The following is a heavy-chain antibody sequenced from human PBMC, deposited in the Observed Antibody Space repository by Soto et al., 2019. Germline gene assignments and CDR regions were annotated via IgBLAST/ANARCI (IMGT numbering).Heavy chain of an antibody. J-gene: IGHJ3*02. V-gene: IGHV4-39*01. CDR2: IYYSGST. D-gene: IGHD6-19*01. CDR3: ARRRRIAVAGNAFDI. CDR1: GGSISSSSYY. Sequence: SETLSLTCTVSGGSISSSSYYWGWIRQPPGKGLEWIGSIYYSGSTYYNPSLKSRVTISVDTSKNQFSLKLSSVTAADTAVYYCARRRRIAVAGNAFDIWGQGTMVTVSS.